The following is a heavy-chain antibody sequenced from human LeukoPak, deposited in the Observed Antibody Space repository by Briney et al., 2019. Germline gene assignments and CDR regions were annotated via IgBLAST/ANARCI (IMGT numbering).Heavy chain of an antibody. D-gene: IGHD5-12*01. V-gene: IGHV1-3*01. Sequence: GASVKLSCKASGYTFTSYAMHWVRQAPGQRLEWIGWINAGNGNTKYSQKFQGRVTITRDTSASTAYMELSSLRSEDTAVYYCARLARGYSGFDFYYFYYWGQGTLVTVSP. J-gene: IGHJ4*02. CDR3: ARLARGYSGFDFYYFYY. CDR2: INAGNGNT. CDR1: GYTFTSYA.